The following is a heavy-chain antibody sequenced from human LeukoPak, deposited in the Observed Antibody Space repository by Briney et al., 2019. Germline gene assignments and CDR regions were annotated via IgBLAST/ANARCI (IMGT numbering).Heavy chain of an antibody. V-gene: IGHV4-39*07. Sequence: PSETLSLTCTVSGGSISSSSYYWGWIRQPPGKGLEWIGSIYYSGSTYYNPSLKSRVTISVDTSKNQFSLKLSSVTAADTAVYYCARVEYLTTALSAWRGPQGYYYYMDVWGKGTTVTVSS. D-gene: IGHD3-22*01. CDR3: ARVEYLTTALSAWRGPQGYYYYMDV. J-gene: IGHJ6*03. CDR2: IYYSGST. CDR1: GGSISSSSYY.